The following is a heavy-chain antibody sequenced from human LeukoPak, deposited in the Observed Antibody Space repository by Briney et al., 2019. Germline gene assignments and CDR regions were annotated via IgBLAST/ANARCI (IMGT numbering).Heavy chain of an antibody. CDR1: GGSISSYH. CDR2: IYYSGST. Sequence: PSETLSLTCTVSGGSISSYHWSWIRQPPGKGPEWIGYIYYSGSTNYNPSLKSRVTISVDTSKNQFSLKLSSVTAADTAVYYCARGVVDLGVWFGELFYREFDPWGQGTLVTVSS. CDR3: ARGVVDLGVWFGELFYREFDP. D-gene: IGHD3-10*01. V-gene: IGHV4-59*01. J-gene: IGHJ5*02.